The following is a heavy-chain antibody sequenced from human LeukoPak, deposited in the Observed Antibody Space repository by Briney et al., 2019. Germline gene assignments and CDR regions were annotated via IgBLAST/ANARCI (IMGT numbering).Heavy chain of an antibody. J-gene: IGHJ6*03. CDR1: GFTFSNYG. Sequence: GGSLRLSCAASGFTFSNYGMSWVRQAPGKGLEWVSSISGSGGTIYYADSVKGRFTISRGSSKNTLYLQMNSLRAEDTAEYYCAKRGGRYCRGGSCYSGYYIDVWGKGTTVTISS. CDR2: ISGSGGTI. CDR3: AKRGGRYCRGGSCYSGYYIDV. D-gene: IGHD2-15*01. V-gene: IGHV3-23*01.